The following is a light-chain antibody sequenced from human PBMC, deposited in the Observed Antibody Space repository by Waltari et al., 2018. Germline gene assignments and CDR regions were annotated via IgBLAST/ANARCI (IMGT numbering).Light chain of an antibody. CDR1: NIGTNS. CDR3: QVWVSGQEV. CDR2: YNS. Sequence: YVLTQAPSVSVAPGQTARVTCGGYNIGTNSVHWYQQKPGQAPALVLSYNSDRPSGTPGGFSGSNSENTATLTISRVEAGDEADYYCQVWVSGQEVFGGGTKLTVL. J-gene: IGLJ3*02. V-gene: IGLV3-21*04.